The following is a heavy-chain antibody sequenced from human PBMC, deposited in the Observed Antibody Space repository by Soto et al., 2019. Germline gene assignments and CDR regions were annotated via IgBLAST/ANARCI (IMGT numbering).Heavy chain of an antibody. Sequence: QVQLVQSGAEVKKPGSSVKVSCKASGGTFSSYAISWVRQAPGQGLEWMGGILPILGTANYAQKIQGRVTITADESTGTGYMELSSLRSEDTAVYYCARDGANDILSVYFRAGAYWMDVWGQGTTVTASS. D-gene: IGHD3-9*01. J-gene: IGHJ6*02. V-gene: IGHV1-69*01. CDR2: ILPILGTA. CDR1: GGTFSSYA. CDR3: ARDGANDILSVYFRAGAYWMDV.